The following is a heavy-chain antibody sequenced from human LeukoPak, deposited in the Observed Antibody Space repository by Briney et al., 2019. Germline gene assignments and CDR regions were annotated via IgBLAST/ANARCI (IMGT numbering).Heavy chain of an antibody. J-gene: IGHJ4*02. CDR2: ISGSGGST. D-gene: IGHD6-13*01. CDR3: AKDKGAAAVFLDCFDY. CDR1: GFTFSSYA. V-gene: IGHV3-23*01. Sequence: GGSLRLSCAASGFTFSSYAMSWVRQAPGKGLEWVSAISGSGGSTYYADSVKGRFTISRDNSKNTLYLQMNSLRAEDTAVYYCAKDKGAAAVFLDCFDYWGQGTLVTVSS.